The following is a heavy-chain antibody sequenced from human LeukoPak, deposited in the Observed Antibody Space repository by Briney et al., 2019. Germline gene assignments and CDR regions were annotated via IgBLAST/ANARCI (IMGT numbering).Heavy chain of an antibody. J-gene: IGHJ5*01. V-gene: IGHV3-64*05. CDR1: GFTFNNYV. Sequence: QAGGSLRLSCSASGFTFNNYVMHWVRQAPGKGLEYVSATSANGDATYYTDSVKGRFTISRDNSKNTLSIQMSSLRVEDTAIYFCVKDCSRDWNGHWFDSWGQGTLVTVSS. CDR2: TSANGDAT. CDR3: VKDCSRDWNGHWFDS. D-gene: IGHD2-21*02.